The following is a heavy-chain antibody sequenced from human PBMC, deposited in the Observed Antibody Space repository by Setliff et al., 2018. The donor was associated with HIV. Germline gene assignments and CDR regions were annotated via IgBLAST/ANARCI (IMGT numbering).Heavy chain of an antibody. D-gene: IGHD5-12*01. CDR1: GYSISSGYY. CDR3: ARHGAYEAYYDYMDV. V-gene: IGHV4-38-2*01. J-gene: IGHJ6*03. CDR2: IYHSGTT. Sequence: PSETLSPTCAVSGYSISSGYYWAWIRQSPGKGLEWIGSIYHSGTTYDNPSLKSRVTISVDTSKNQFSLKLSSVTAADTAVYYCARHGAYEAYYDYMDVWGKGTTVTVSS.